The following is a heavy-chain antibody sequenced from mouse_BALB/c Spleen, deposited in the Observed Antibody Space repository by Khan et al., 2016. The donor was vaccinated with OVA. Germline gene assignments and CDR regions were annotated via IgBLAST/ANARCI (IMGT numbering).Heavy chain of an antibody. Sequence: EVELVESGGGLVQPGGSRKLSCAASGFTFSSFGMHWVHQAPEKGLEWVAYISSGRSTIYYVDSVKGRFTISRDNPKNTLFLQMTSLRSEDTAMYYCARSGGNFHWYFDVWGAGTSVTVSS. V-gene: IGHV5-17*02. J-gene: IGHJ1*01. D-gene: IGHD2-1*01. CDR3: ARSGGNFHWYFDV. CDR1: GFTFSSFG. CDR2: ISSGRSTI.